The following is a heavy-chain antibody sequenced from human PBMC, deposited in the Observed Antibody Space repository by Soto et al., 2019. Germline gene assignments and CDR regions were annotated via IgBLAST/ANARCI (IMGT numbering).Heavy chain of an antibody. V-gene: IGHV6-1*01. D-gene: IGHD6-19*01. Sequence: TLSLNCAISGDSVSNKNADWAGFRQTPSRGLEWLGRTYYRSKWYNDYAVSVKSRITINPDTSKNQFSLQLSSVTPEDAAVYYCARGNSGLRAFDVWGQGTMVTVSS. J-gene: IGHJ3*01. CDR3: ARGNSGLRAFDV. CDR2: TYYRSKWYN. CDR1: GDSVSNKNAD.